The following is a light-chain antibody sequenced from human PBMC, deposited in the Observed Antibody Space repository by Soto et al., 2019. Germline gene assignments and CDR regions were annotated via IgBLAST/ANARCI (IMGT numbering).Light chain of an antibody. J-gene: IGLJ2*01. Sequence: QSALTQPASVSGSPGQSAAISCAGTSGDVGGYNEVSWYQQRPGKAPKLIIFDVTNRPSGVPDRFFGSKSRNTATLTISGLQADDEAYYYCSSHAAGSTLILGGGTKLTVL. CDR1: SGDVGGYNE. V-gene: IGLV2-14*03. CDR3: SSHAAGSTLI. CDR2: DVT.